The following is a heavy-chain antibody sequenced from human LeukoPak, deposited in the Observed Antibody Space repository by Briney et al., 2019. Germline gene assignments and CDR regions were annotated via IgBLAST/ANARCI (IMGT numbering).Heavy chain of an antibody. CDR2: TYYRSTWYN. D-gene: IGHD2-2*01. Sequence: SQTLSLTCALSGDSFSSNSVTWNWIRQSPSRGLEWLGRTYYRSTWYNDYAVSVRGRITVNPDTSKNQFSLHLNSVTPEDTAVYYCARRLTQYDCFDPWGQGSLVTVSS. J-gene: IGHJ5*02. CDR3: ARRLTQYDCFDP. CDR1: GDSFSSNSVT. V-gene: IGHV6-1*01.